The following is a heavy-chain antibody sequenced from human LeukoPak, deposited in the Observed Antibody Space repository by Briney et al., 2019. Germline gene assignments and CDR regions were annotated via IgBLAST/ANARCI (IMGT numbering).Heavy chain of an antibody. CDR3: ARGATVVRGAFDI. D-gene: IGHD4-23*01. CDR1: GYTFTSYD. V-gene: IGHV1-46*01. Sequence: ASVKVSCKASGYTFTSYDMHWVRQAPGQGLEWMGIINPSGGSTSYAQTFQGRVTMTRDTSTSTVYMELSSLRSEDTAVYYCARGATVVRGAFDIWGQGTMVTVSS. CDR2: INPSGGST. J-gene: IGHJ3*02.